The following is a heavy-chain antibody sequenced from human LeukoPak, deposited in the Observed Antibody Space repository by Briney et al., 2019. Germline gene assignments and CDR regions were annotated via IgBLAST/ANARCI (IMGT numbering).Heavy chain of an antibody. Sequence: GGSLRLSCAASGFSFSSYGMHWVRQAPGKGLEWVAVISYDGSNKYYADSVKGRFTISRDNSKNTLYLQMNSLRAEDTAVYYCLRFGELTYYFDYWGQGTLVTVSS. CDR1: GFSFSSYG. V-gene: IGHV3-30*03. CDR3: LRFGELTYYFDY. J-gene: IGHJ4*02. D-gene: IGHD3-10*01. CDR2: ISYDGSNK.